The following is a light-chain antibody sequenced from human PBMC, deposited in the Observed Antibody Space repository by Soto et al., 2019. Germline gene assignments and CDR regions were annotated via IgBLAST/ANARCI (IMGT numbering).Light chain of an antibody. Sequence: QSVLTQPPSASGSPGQSLTISCAGTGSDVGAYKYVSWYQQHPGKAPKLIIYDVVNRPSGVPNRFSGSKSGNTASLTISGLQAEDEADYYCISCTSMNTYVFGTGTKVTVL. CDR3: ISCTSMNTYV. CDR2: DVV. J-gene: IGLJ1*01. V-gene: IGLV2-14*03. CDR1: GSDVGAYKY.